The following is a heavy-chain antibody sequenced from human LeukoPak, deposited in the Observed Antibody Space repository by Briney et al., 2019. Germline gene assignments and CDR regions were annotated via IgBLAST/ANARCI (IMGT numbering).Heavy chain of an antibody. J-gene: IGHJ6*02. CDR3: ARHLTYYYDSSGYSDYYYYGMDV. V-gene: IGHV1-18*01. CDR1: RYTFTSYG. D-gene: IGHD3-22*01. CDR2: ISAYNGNT. Sequence: GASVKVSCKASRYTFTSYGISWVRQAPGQGLERMGWISAYNGNTHYAQKIQGRVTMTTDTSTSTAYMELRRLRSGDTAGYDCARHLTYYYDSSGYSDYYYYGMDVWGQGTTVTVSS.